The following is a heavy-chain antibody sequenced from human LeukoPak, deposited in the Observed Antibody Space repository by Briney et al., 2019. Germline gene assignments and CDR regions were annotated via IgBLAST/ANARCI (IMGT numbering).Heavy chain of an antibody. J-gene: IGHJ4*02. Sequence: PGGSLRLSCAASGFSFSSYWMTWVRQAPGKGLEWVASIKLGEYERSYVDSVKGRFTISRDNAKSSLYLEMNRLGAEDTAMYFCARVQYTALVYSPHFDNWGQGILVTVS. D-gene: IGHD5-18*01. V-gene: IGHV3-7*01. CDR3: ARVQYTALVYSPHFDN. CDR1: GFSFSSYW. CDR2: IKLGEYER.